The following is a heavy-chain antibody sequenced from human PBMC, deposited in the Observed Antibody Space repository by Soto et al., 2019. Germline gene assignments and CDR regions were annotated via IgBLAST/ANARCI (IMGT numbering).Heavy chain of an antibody. D-gene: IGHD3-10*01. Sequence: ASVKVSCKASGYTFTSNAIHWMRQAPGKRLEWMGWINGGDANTQYSQNFQGRVTLSRDTSATTAYMELSSLRSEDTAVYYCARGFDGSADYWGQGTLVTVSS. V-gene: IGHV1-3*01. CDR2: INGGDANT. CDR3: ARGFDGSADY. CDR1: GYTFTSNA. J-gene: IGHJ4*02.